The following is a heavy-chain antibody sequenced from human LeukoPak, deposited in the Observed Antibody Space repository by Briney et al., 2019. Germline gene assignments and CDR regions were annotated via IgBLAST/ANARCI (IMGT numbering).Heavy chain of an antibody. CDR2: ISGITGHT. D-gene: IGHD4-17*01. Sequence: GGSLRLSCAASGFTFSSYAMTWVRQAPGKGLEWVSIISGITGHTYYADSVKGRFTISRDNSQNTLYLQMNSLRAEDTAVYYCETVVNYFDYWGQGTLVTVSS. J-gene: IGHJ4*02. CDR3: ETVVNYFDY. V-gene: IGHV3-23*01. CDR1: GFTFSSYA.